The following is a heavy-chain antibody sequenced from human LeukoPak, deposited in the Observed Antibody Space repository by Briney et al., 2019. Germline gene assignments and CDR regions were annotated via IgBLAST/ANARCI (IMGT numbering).Heavy chain of an antibody. CDR3: ARDITMVRGAEFFDY. V-gene: IGHV3-33*05. CDR2: ISYDGSNK. D-gene: IGHD3-10*01. CDR1: GFTFSSYG. Sequence: GGSLRLSCAASGFTFSSYGMHWVRQAPGKGLEWVAVISYDGSNKYYADSVKGRFTISRDNSKNTLYLQMNSLRAEDTAVYYCARDITMVRGAEFFDYWGQGTLVTVSS. J-gene: IGHJ4*02.